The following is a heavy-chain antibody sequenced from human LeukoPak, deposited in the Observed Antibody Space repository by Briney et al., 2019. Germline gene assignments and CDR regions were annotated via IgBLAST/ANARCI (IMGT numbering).Heavy chain of an antibody. Sequence: ASVKVSCKASGYTFTGYYMHWVRQAPGQGLEWVGLINPSGSIAWSAQKFQGRLTMTRDLSTTTDYMELSSLRSEDTAVYYCARDNSLEDMAWWFDPWGQGTLVIVSS. V-gene: IGHV1-46*01. CDR2: INPSGSIA. CDR3: ARDNSLEDMAWWFDP. CDR1: GYTFTGYY. J-gene: IGHJ5*02. D-gene: IGHD5-24*01.